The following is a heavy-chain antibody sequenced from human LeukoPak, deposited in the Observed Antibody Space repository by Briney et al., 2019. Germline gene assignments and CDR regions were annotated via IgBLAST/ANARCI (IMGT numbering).Heavy chain of an antibody. Sequence: SETLSLTCTVSDGSIRAYYWSWIRQPPGKGLEWIGYIYYSGGTNYNPSLKSRVTISVDTSKNQFSLKMSSVTAADTAVYYCARGPTYYYDSSGYYYPFDYWGQGTLVTVSS. V-gene: IGHV4-59*01. CDR1: DGSIRAYY. CDR3: ARGPTYYYDSSGYYYPFDY. CDR2: IYYSGGT. D-gene: IGHD3-22*01. J-gene: IGHJ4*02.